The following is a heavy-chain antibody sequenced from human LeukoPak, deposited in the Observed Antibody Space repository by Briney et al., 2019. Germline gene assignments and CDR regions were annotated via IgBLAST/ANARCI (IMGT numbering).Heavy chain of an antibody. J-gene: IGHJ1*01. Sequence: PGGSLRLSCAASGFTFTNSWMHWVRHAPGKGLVWVSRINSDGKTTTYANSAKGRFTISRDNAKNTLYLQMNSLRAEDTAVYHCAKDLIVGATGAEHFQHWGQRTLVTVSS. D-gene: IGHD1-26*01. CDR1: GFTFTNSW. CDR3: AKDLIVGATGAEHFQH. V-gene: IGHV3-74*01. CDR2: INSDGKTT.